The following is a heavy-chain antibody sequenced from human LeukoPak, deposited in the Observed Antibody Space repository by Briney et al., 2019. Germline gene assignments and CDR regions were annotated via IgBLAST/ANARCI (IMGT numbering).Heavy chain of an antibody. CDR2: ISAYNGNT. V-gene: IGHV1-18*01. CDR1: GYTFTSYG. Sequence: ASVKVSCKASGYTFTSYGISWVRQAPGQGLEWMGWISAYNGNTNYAQKLQGRVTMTTDTSTSTAYMELRSLRSEDTAVYYCARDVAVVVGLWGPFDIWGQGTMVTVSS. D-gene: IGHD2-2*01. J-gene: IGHJ3*02. CDR3: ARDVAVVVGLWGPFDI.